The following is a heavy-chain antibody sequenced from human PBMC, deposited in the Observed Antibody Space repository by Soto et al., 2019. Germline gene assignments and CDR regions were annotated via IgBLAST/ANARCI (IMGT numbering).Heavy chain of an antibody. J-gene: IGHJ4*02. CDR1: GYSFTSYW. CDR2: IDPSDSYT. V-gene: IGHV5-10-1*01. D-gene: IGHD1-26*01. CDR3: ARRRGGSYSLDY. Sequence: PGESLKISCKGSGYSFTSYWISWVRQMPGKGLEWMGRIDPSDSYTNYSPSFQGHVTISADKSISTAYLQWSSLKASDTAMYYCARRRGGSYSLDYWGQGTRVTVSS.